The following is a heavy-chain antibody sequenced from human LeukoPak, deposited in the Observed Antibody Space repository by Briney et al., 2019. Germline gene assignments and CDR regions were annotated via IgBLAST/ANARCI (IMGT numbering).Heavy chain of an antibody. V-gene: IGHV3-21*06. D-gene: IGHD2-8*01. Sequence: PGGSLRLSCAASGFTFSSYSMYWVRQAPEKGLEWLSAISNSSTYIYYADSVKGRFTVSRDNAKNSLYLQMNNLRAEDTAVYYCAREGPGWRLPCSGVCSPADYWGQGTLVTVSS. CDR3: AREGPGWRLPCSGVCSPADY. J-gene: IGHJ4*02. CDR1: GFTFSSYS. CDR2: ISNSSTYI.